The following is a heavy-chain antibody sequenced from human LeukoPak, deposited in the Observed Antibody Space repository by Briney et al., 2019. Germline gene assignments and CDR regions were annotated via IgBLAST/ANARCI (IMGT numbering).Heavy chain of an antibody. D-gene: IGHD5-12*01. CDR3: ARPGVATSDDAFDI. Sequence: PSETLSLTCTVSGGSISSYYWSWIRQPAGKGLEWIGRIYTSGSTNYNPSLKSRVTMSVDTSKNQFSLKLGSVTAADTAVYYCARPGVATSDDAFDIWGQGTMVTVSS. CDR1: GGSISSYY. V-gene: IGHV4-4*07. CDR2: IYTSGST. J-gene: IGHJ3*02.